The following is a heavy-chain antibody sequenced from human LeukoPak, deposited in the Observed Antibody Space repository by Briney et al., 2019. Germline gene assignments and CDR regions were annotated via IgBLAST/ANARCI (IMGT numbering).Heavy chain of an antibody. V-gene: IGHV3-23*01. CDR1: GFTFSSYA. CDR3: AKEHSSSWYVGYYYYGMDV. D-gene: IGHD6-13*01. CDR2: ISGSGGST. Sequence: GGSLGLSCAASGFTFSSYAMSWVRQAPGKGLEWVSAISGSGGSTYYADSVKGRFTISRDNSKNTLYLQMNSLRAEDTAVYYCAKEHSSSWYVGYYYYGMDVWGQGTTVTVSS. J-gene: IGHJ6*02.